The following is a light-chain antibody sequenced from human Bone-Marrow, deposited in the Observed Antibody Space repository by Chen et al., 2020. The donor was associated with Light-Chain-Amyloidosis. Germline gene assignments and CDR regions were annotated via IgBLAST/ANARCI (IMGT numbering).Light chain of an antibody. CDR2: DDS. V-gene: IGLV3-21*03. CDR1: NIGSTS. J-gene: IGLJ3*02. Sequence: SYVLTQPSSVSVATGKTATIACGGNNIGSTSVHWYQQTPGQDPLLVVYDDSDRPSGIPERLSGSNSGNTATLTISRVEAGDEADYYCQVWDRSSDRPVFGGGTKLTVL. CDR3: QVWDRSSDRPV.